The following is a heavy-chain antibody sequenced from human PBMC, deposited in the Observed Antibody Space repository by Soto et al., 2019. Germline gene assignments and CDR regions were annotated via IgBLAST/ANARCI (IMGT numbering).Heavy chain of an antibody. Sequence: SETLSLTCTVSGGSISSYYWSWLRQPPGEGLEWIGYIYYSGSTNYNPSLKSRVTISVDTSKIQFSLKLSSVTAADTAVYYCARENWRGGNYYGMDVWGQGTTVTVSS. CDR2: IYYSGST. CDR3: ARENWRGGNYYGMDV. D-gene: IGHD1-1*01. V-gene: IGHV4-59*01. J-gene: IGHJ6*02. CDR1: GGSISSYY.